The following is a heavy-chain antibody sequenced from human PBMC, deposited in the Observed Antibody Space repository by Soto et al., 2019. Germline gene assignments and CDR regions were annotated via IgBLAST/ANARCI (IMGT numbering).Heavy chain of an antibody. CDR1: GDTFSDYD. Sequence: ASVKVSCKASGDTFSDYDINWVQQAPGPRLEWMGWIRLQSRKTSSQQKDQGPLTTAGCPPIDTAYMDLTGLTAEGTHIYYRAISPGWFAGMAVWGQGTTVKVSS. CDR2: IRLQSRKT. J-gene: IGHJ6*02. V-gene: IGHV1-8*01. D-gene: IGHD3-10*01. CDR3: AISPGWFAGMAV.